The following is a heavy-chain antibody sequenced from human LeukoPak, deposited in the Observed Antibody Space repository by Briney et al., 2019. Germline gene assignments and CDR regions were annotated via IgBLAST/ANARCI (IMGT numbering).Heavy chain of an antibody. CDR1: GYTFTSYY. Sequence: GASVKVSCKASGYTFTSYYMHWVRQAPGQGLEWMGIISPSGGSTSYAQKLQGRVTMTRDTSTNTVYMDLSSLRSEDTAVYYCAREPYLQYYGMDVWGQGTTVTVSS. V-gene: IGHV1-46*01. CDR3: AREPYLQYYGMDV. D-gene: IGHD1-26*01. J-gene: IGHJ6*02. CDR2: ISPSGGST.